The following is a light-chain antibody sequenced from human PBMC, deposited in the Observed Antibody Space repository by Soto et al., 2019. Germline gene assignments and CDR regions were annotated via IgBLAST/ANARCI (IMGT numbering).Light chain of an antibody. CDR3: QKYNSAPNT. V-gene: IGKV1-27*01. CDR2: GAS. Sequence: DIRMTQSPSSLSASVGDRVTITCRTSQDISNHLAWYQQKPGKVPKLLIYGASKLQTGVHSRFSGSGSGTLFTLTINSLQPEDVATYCCQKYNSAPNTFGQGTRLEIK. CDR1: QDISNH. J-gene: IGKJ2*01.